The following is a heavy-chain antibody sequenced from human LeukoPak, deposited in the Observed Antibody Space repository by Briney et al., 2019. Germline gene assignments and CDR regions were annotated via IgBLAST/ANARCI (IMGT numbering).Heavy chain of an antibody. CDR1: GFTFSSYV. J-gene: IGHJ4*02. CDR3: VNQDGGFQQFPSRGVDN. CDR2: ISSNGGST. V-gene: IGHV3-64D*06. Sequence: GGSLRLSCSASGFTFSSYVMHWVRQAPGKGLEYVSAISSNGGSTYYADSVKGRFTISRDNSKNMLYLQMNSLRLEDTAVYYCVNQDGGFQQFPSRGVDNWGQGTLVTVSS. D-gene: IGHD3-10*01.